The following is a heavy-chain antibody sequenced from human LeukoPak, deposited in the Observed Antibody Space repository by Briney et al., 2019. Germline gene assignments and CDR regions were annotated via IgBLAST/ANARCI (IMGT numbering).Heavy chain of an antibody. CDR2: ISGSGGST. CDR1: GLTFSDFA. V-gene: IGHV3-23*01. D-gene: IGHD3-22*01. CDR3: TKTPTFYFDSSGYSALDY. Sequence: GGSLRLSCAASGLTFSDFAMSWVRRAPGKGLEWVSAISGSGGSTYFADSVKGRFTISRDNSENTLYLQMNSLGAEDTAVYYCTKTPTFYFDSSGYSALDYWGQGTLVTVSS. J-gene: IGHJ4*02.